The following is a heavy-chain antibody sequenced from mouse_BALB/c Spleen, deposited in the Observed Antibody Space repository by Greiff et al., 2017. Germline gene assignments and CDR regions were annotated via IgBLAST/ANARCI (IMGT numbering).Heavy chain of an antibody. Sequence: EVMLVESGGGLVQPGGSLRLSCATSGFTFTDYYMSWVRQPPGKALEWLGFIRNKANGYTTEYSASVKGRFTISRDNSQSILYLQMNTLRAEDSATYYCAREYDYDDGFAYWGQGTLVTVSA. J-gene: IGHJ3*01. CDR3: AREYDYDDGFAY. D-gene: IGHD2-4*01. V-gene: IGHV7-3*02. CDR2: IRNKANGYTT. CDR1: GFTFTDYY.